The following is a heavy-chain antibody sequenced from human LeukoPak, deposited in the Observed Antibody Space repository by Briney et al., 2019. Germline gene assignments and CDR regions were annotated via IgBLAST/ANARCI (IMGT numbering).Heavy chain of an antibody. CDR2: IIPIFTTA. V-gene: IGHV1-69*06. CDR3: ASQKDALDY. J-gene: IGHJ4*02. Sequence: ASVKVSCKASGYTFTSYDLNWVRQAPGQGLEWVGGIIPIFTTANYAQKFQGRVTITADKSTNTAYMELSSLRSDDTAVYCCASQKDALDYWGQGTLVTVSS. CDR1: GYTFTSYD.